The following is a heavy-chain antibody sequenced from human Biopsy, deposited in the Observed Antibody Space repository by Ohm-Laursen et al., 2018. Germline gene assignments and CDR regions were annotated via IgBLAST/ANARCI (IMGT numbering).Heavy chain of an antibody. CDR1: GDSISSYY. J-gene: IGHJ2*01. Sequence: PSDTLSLTCTVSGDSISSYYWSCIRQPPGKGLQGIGYVYYTGSTDFNPSLQSRVTISLDTSKNHFFLRLRSVTPADTAIYYCARDRGYYSDRTVPGYFDLWGRDTLVTVS. CDR2: VYYTGST. D-gene: IGHD3-22*01. CDR3: ARDRGYYSDRTVPGYFDL. V-gene: IGHV4-59*01.